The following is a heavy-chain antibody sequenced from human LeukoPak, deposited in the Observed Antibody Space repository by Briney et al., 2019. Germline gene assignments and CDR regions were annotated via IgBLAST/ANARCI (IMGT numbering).Heavy chain of an antibody. CDR1: GFTFSTYG. Sequence: PGGSLRLSCAASGFTFSTYGMHWVRQAPGKGLEWVAFIRYDGRNKYYAASVKGRFTISRDNSKDTLYLQMNSLRAEDTAVYYCAKAYYYDSSGKPTGYYFDYWGQGTLVTVSS. CDR2: IRYDGRNK. D-gene: IGHD3-22*01. V-gene: IGHV3-30*02. CDR3: AKAYYYDSSGKPTGYYFDY. J-gene: IGHJ4*02.